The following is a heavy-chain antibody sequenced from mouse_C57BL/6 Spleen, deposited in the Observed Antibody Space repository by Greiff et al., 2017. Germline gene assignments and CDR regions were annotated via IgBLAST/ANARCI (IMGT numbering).Heavy chain of an antibody. CDR3: ARPSVATPFDY. J-gene: IGHJ2*01. D-gene: IGHD1-1*01. V-gene: IGHV5-17*01. CDR1: GFTFSDYG. Sequence: EVNLVESGGGLVKPGGSLKLSCAASGFTFSDYGMHWVRQAPEKGLEWVAYISSGSSTIYYADTVKGRFTISRDNAKNTLFLQMTSLRSEDTAMYYCARPSVATPFDYWGQGTTRTVSS. CDR2: ISSGSSTI.